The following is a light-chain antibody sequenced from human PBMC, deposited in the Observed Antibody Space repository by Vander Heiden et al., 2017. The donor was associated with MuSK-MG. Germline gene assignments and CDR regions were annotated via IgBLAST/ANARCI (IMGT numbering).Light chain of an antibody. J-gene: IGKJ1*01. V-gene: IGKV4-1*01. CDR3: QQYYSTPKT. CDR1: QSVLYSSNNKNY. Sequence: DIVMTQSPDSLAVSLGERATINCKSSQSVLYSSNNKNYLACYQQKPGQPPKLLISWASTRESGVPDRFSGSGSGTDFTLTISSLQAEDVAVYYCQQYYSTPKTFGQGTKVEIK. CDR2: WAS.